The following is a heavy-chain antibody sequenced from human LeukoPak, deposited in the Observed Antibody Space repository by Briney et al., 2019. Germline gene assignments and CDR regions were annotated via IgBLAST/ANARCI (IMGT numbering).Heavy chain of an antibody. D-gene: IGHD4-23*01. CDR2: INPNNGGT. CDR3: AVVSGNGAYDY. CDR1: GGTFSSYT. V-gene: IGHV1-2*06. Sequence: VASVKVSCKASGGTFSSYTISWVRQAPGQGLEWMGRINPNNGGTNYAQKFQGRVTMSRDTSISTAYMELSRLRFDDTAVYYCAVVSGNGAYDYWGQGTLVTVSS. J-gene: IGHJ4*02.